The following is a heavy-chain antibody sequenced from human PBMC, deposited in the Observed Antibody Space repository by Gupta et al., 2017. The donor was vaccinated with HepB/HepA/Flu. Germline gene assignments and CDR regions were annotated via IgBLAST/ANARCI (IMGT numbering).Heavy chain of an antibody. D-gene: IGHD3-22*01. Sequence: EVQLVESGGGVVRPGGSLRLSCAASGITFGDYGMRCVRQAPGKGLEWVAGLKWNGGSVYYADSVNGRFTISRDNARNFLYLQMNSLRAEDTALYYCARDLANYDNSDFDNWGQGTLVTVSS. V-gene: IGHV3-20*04. J-gene: IGHJ4*02. CDR3: ARDLANYDNSDFDN. CDR2: LKWNGGSV. CDR1: GITFGDYG.